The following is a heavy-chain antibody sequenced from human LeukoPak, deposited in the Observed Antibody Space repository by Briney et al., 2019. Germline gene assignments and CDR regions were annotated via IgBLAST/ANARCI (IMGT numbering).Heavy chain of an antibody. CDR3: ARVSSLYYYDSSGYYYGRRPYYFDY. Sequence: GASVKVSCKASGYTFTGYYTHWVRQAPGQGLEWMGWINPNSGGTSYAQKFQGRVTMTRDTSISTAYMELSRLRSDDTAVYYCARVSSLYYYDSSGYYYGRRPYYFDYWGQGTLVTVSS. CDR1: GYTFTGYY. D-gene: IGHD3-22*01. V-gene: IGHV1-2*02. CDR2: INPNSGGT. J-gene: IGHJ4*02.